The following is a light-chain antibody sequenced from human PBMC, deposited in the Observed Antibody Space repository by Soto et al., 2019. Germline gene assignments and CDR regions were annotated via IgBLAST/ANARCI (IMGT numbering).Light chain of an antibody. CDR1: QSVRTY. V-gene: IGKV3-11*01. CDR2: DTS. Sequence: EIVLTQSPATLSLSPGERATLSCRASQSVRTYLVWYQQKPGQAPRLLIYDTSTRATGVPARFSGSGSGTDFTLTISSLEPEDFAVYYCHQRSSWPRTFGGGTKVEIK. J-gene: IGKJ4*01. CDR3: HQRSSWPRT.